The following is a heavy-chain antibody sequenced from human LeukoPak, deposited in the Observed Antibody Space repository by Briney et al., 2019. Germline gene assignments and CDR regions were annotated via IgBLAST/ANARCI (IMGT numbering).Heavy chain of an antibody. CDR3: ARGSLINYAFFH. CDR1: GGSISSSSYY. CDR2: IYYSGST. J-gene: IGHJ4*02. V-gene: IGHV4-39*07. Sequence: PSETLSLTCTVSGGSISSSSYYWGWIRQPPGKGLEWIGSIYYSGSTYYNPSLKSRVTISVDTSKNQFSLKLNSVTAADTATYFCARGSLINYAFFHWGQGTLVTVSS. D-gene: IGHD1-7*01.